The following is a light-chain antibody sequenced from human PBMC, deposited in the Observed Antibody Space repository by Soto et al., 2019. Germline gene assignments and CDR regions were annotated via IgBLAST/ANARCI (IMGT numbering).Light chain of an antibody. Sequence: DIQMTQSPSSLYASVGDTVTISCRARQSIARFLNWYPHKPGKAPKLLIYASSTLQGGVPSSFSGSRSGTDFTLTIRSLLPDDVATYFCQQSYSTPYTVCQGTKLDI. CDR2: ASS. V-gene: IGKV1-39*01. J-gene: IGKJ2*01. CDR3: QQSYSTPYT. CDR1: QSIARF.